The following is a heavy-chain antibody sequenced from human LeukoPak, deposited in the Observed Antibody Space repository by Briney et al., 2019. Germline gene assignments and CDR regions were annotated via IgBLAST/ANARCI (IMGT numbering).Heavy chain of an antibody. CDR1: GYTFTSYD. Sequence: ASVKVSCKASGYTFTSYDIIWVRRATGQGLEWMGWMNPNSSNTGFAQRFQGRVTMTRNSSISKVYMELSSLRFEDTAVYYCARVGGLNYGGNGEYYFDYWGQGTLVTVSS. J-gene: IGHJ4*02. CDR3: ARVGGLNYGGNGEYYFDY. V-gene: IGHV1-8*01. D-gene: IGHD4-23*01. CDR2: MNPNSSNT.